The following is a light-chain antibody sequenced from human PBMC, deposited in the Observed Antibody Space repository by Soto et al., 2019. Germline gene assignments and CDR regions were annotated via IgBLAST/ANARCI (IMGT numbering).Light chain of an antibody. J-gene: IGKJ4*01. Sequence: SVLTQSPGTLPVSPGETVSLSCRASQSVSANYLAWYQQKPGQAPRLLIYDASSRATGTPDRFSGSGSGTDFTLTIRRLEPEDFAVYYCQQYSTSRQVTFGGGTKVEIK. CDR2: DAS. V-gene: IGKV3-20*01. CDR3: QQYSTSRQVT. CDR1: QSVSANY.